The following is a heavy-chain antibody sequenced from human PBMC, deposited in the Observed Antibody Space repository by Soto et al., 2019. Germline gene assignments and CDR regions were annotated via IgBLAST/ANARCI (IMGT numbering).Heavy chain of an antibody. Sequence: GGSLRLSCAASGFTVSSNYMSWVRQAPGKGLEWVSVIYSGGSTYYADSVKGRFTISRDNSKNTLYLQMNSLRAEDTAVYYCARVNPRELHSERTHAFDIWGQGTMVTVSS. CDR3: ARVNPRELHSERTHAFDI. J-gene: IGHJ3*02. D-gene: IGHD1-1*01. V-gene: IGHV3-66*01. CDR1: GFTVSSNY. CDR2: IYSGGST.